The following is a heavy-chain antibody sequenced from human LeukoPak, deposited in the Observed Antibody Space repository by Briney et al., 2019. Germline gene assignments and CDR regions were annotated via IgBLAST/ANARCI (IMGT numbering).Heavy chain of an antibody. D-gene: IGHD3-22*01. CDR2: IKQDGSEK. CDR1: GFTFSSYW. Sequence: GGSLRLSCAASGFTFSSYWMSWVRQAPGKGLEWVANIKQDGSEKYYVDSVKGRFIISRDNSKNSLYLQMSSLRAEDTAVYYCARGVYDSSGYYYPWGQGTLVTVSS. CDR3: ARGVYDSSGYYYP. J-gene: IGHJ5*02. V-gene: IGHV3-7*01.